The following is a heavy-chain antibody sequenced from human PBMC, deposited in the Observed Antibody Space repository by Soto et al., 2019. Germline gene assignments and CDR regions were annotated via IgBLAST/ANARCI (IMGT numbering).Heavy chain of an antibody. D-gene: IGHD6-6*01. J-gene: IGHJ6*02. CDR2: ISAYSGST. CDR1: GYTFTSYG. Sequence: ASVKFSCKACGYTFTSYGISWVRQAPGQGLEWMGWISAYSGSTNYAQKFQGWVTMTRDKSISTAYMELSRLRSDDTAVYYCARDFEYSSSSGAGYYYYYGMDVWGQGTTVTVSS. CDR3: ARDFEYSSSSGAGYYYYYGMDV. V-gene: IGHV1-18*01.